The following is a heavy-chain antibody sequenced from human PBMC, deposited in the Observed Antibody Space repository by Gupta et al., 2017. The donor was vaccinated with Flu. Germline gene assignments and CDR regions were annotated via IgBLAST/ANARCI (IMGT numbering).Heavy chain of an antibody. CDR2: INPHSDTT. D-gene: IGHD2-2*02. CDR3: AREKHCSTSSCYRWFDP. Sequence: QVQLVRSGAEVKKPGASVKVSCKASEYTFTAYYIHWPRPAPGQGLEWMGRINPHSDTTNYEQKFQGGVNVTMDRSISTAYMDLSRLRSDDTAVYYCAREKHCSTSSCYRWFDPWGQGTLVTVSS. J-gene: IGHJ5*02. V-gene: IGHV1-2*06. CDR1: EYTFTAYY.